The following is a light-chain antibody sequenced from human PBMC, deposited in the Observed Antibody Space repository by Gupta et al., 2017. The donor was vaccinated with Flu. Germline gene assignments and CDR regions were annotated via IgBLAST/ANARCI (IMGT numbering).Light chain of an antibody. CDR3: QQEDNTPYT. CDR1: QSVLYSANNKNY. Sequence: DVAITESPYSLAVSLGERATINCKSSQSVLYSANNKNYLAWYQQKPGQPPKLLIYWASTRESGVPDRFSGRGSGTDFTLTISSRQAEDVAVYYCQQEDNTPYTFGQGTKLEIK. CDR2: WAS. V-gene: IGKV4-1*01. J-gene: IGKJ2*01.